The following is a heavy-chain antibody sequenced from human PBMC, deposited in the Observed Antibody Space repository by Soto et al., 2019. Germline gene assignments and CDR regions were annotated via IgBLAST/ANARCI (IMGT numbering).Heavy chain of an antibody. CDR2: IWYDGSNK. D-gene: IGHD3-3*01. CDR1: GFTFSSYG. Sequence: GGSLRLSCAASGFTFSSYGMHWVRQAPGKGLEWVAVIWYDGSNKYYADSVKGRFTISRDNSKNTLCLQMNSLRAEDTAVYYCARAYYDFWSGSNYTAWFDPWGQGTLVTVSS. CDR3: ARAYYDFWSGSNYTAWFDP. J-gene: IGHJ5*02. V-gene: IGHV3-33*01.